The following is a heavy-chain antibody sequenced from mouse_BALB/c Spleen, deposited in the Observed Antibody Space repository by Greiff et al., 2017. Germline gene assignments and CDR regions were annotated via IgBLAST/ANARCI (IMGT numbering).Heavy chain of an antibody. J-gene: IGHJ4*01. CDR3: ARGGITISYAMDY. Sequence: VKLQESGAELAKPGASVKMSCKASGYTFTSYWMHWVKQRPGQGLEWIGYINPSTGYTEYNQKFKDKATLTADKSSSTAYMQLSSLTSEDSAVYYCARGGITISYAMDYWGQGTSVTVSS. CDR2: INPSTGYT. D-gene: IGHD2-4*01. CDR1: GYTFTSYW. V-gene: IGHV1-7*01.